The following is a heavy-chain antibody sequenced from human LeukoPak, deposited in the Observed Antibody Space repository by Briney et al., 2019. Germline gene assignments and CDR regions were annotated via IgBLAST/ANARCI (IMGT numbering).Heavy chain of an antibody. CDR2: INPNTGGT. Sequence: VASVKVSCKASGYTFTGYYMHWVRQAPGQGREWMGWINPNTGGTNYAQKFQGRVTMSRDTTISAAYMELSRLTSDDTAVYFCASYPRYSSSPPFDYWGQGTLVTVSS. CDR3: ASYPRYSSSPPFDY. J-gene: IGHJ4*02. CDR1: GYTFTGYY. V-gene: IGHV1-2*02. D-gene: IGHD6-19*01.